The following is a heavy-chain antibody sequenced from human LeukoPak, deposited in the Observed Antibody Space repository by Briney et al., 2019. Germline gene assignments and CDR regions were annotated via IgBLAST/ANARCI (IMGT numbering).Heavy chain of an antibody. CDR2: IRNRANSFTT. V-gene: IGHV3-72*01. J-gene: IGHJ6*02. Sequence: GGSLRLSCAASGFTFSNYAMSWVRQAPGKGLEWVGRIRNRANSFTTEYAASVKGRFSISRDDSKNSLYLQMNSLKIEDTAVYYCTRGGAISPYFYGMDVWGQGTTVTVSS. D-gene: IGHD2-21*01. CDR3: TRGGAISPYFYGMDV. CDR1: GFTFSNYA.